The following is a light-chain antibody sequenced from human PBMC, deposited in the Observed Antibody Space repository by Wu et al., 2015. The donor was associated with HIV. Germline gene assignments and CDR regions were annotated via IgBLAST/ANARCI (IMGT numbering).Light chain of an antibody. Sequence: EIVLTQSPGTLSLSPGERATLSCRASQSVSSSYLAWYQQKPGQAPRLLIYGASSRATGIPDRFSGIGSGTDFTLTISRLEPKDFAVYYCQQYGSSPPVTFGQGTKVEIK. CDR1: QSVSSSY. J-gene: IGKJ1*01. V-gene: IGKV3-20*01. CDR2: GAS. CDR3: QQYGSSPPVT.